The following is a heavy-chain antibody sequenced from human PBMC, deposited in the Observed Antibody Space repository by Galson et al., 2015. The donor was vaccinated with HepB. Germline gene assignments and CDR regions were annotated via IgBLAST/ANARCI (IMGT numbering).Heavy chain of an antibody. V-gene: IGHV5-10-1*01. CDR2: IDPSNSYS. D-gene: IGHD6-19*01. Sequence: QSGAEVKKPGESLRISCEASRYKFSSYSITWVRQMPEKGLEWMGRIDPSNSYSNYSPSFQGHVTMSVDKSINTAYLQWSSLKASDAATYYCARQGSGWYSGGNWFDSWGQGTQVTVSS. CDR3: ARQGSGWYSGGNWFDS. CDR1: RYKFSSYS. J-gene: IGHJ5*01.